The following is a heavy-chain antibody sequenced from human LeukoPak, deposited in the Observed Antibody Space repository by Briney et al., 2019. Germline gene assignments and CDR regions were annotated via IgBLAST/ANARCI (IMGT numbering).Heavy chain of an antibody. CDR2: IHYSETT. Sequence: PETLSLTCTVSGGSISISNYYWGWIRQPPGKGLEWIASIHYSETTYYNPSLKSRVTISVDTSKNHFSLKLSSVTAADTAVYYCARGPTYQPIDYWGQGTLVTVSS. CDR1: GGSISISNYY. J-gene: IGHJ4*02. D-gene: IGHD2-2*01. V-gene: IGHV4-39*02. CDR3: ARGPTYQPIDY.